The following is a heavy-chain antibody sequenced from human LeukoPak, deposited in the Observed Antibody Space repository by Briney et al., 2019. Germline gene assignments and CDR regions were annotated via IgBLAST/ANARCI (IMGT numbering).Heavy chain of an antibody. J-gene: IGHJ4*02. CDR3: ARKSASGNYPLDY. D-gene: IGHD3-10*01. V-gene: IGHV3-23*01. Sequence: GGSLRLSCAASGFTFSVYSMNWVRQAPGKGLEWVSVISADSATTFYADSVKGRFTISRDNAKNTVFLQMSSLRAEDTALYYCARKSASGNYPLDYWGQGTLVTVSS. CDR2: ISADSATT. CDR1: GFTFSVYS.